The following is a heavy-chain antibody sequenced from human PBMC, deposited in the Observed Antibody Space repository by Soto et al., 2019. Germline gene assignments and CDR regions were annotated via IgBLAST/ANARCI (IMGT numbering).Heavy chain of an antibody. CDR1: GGSISSYY. J-gene: IGHJ3*02. D-gene: IGHD4-17*01. CDR2: IYYSGST. V-gene: IGHV4-59*08. CDR3: ARTTRDYGDYGGFVFDI. Sequence: SETLSLTCTVSGGSISSYYWSWIRQPPGKGLEWIGYIYYSGSTNYNPSLKSRVTIPVDTSKNQFSLKLSSVTAADTAVYYCARTTRDYGDYGGFVFDIWGQGTMVTVSS.